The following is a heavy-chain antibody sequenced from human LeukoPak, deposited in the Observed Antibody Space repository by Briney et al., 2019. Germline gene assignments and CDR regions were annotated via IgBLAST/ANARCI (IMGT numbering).Heavy chain of an antibody. J-gene: IGHJ4*02. CDR2: IIPIFGTA. V-gene: IGHV1-69*13. Sequence: SVKVSCKASGGTFSSYAISWVRQAPGQGLEWMGGIIPIFGTANYAQKFQGRVTITADESTSTAYMELSSLRSEDTAVYYCAREGVYYDSSGYFSNFDYWGQGTLVTVSS. CDR3: AREGVYYDSSGYFSNFDY. D-gene: IGHD3-22*01. CDR1: GGTFSSYA.